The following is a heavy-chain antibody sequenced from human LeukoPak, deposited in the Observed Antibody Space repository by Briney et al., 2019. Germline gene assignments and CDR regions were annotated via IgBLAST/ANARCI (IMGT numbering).Heavy chain of an antibody. J-gene: IGHJ6*03. CDR3: ARDRGGYIYYYYYMDV. D-gene: IGHD3-22*01. Sequence: ASVKVSCKASGYTFTCYYMHWGRQAPGQGLEWMGIINPSGGSTSYAQKFQGRVTMTRDMSTSTVYMELSSLRSEDTAVYYCARDRGGYIYYYYYMDVWGKGTTVTVSS. CDR2: INPSGGST. CDR1: GYTFTCYY. V-gene: IGHV1-46*01.